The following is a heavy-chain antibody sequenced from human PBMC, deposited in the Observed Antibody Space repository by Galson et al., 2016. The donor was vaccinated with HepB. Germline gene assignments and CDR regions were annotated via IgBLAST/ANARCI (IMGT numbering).Heavy chain of an antibody. CDR3: ARVRDGYNTHFYYGMDV. J-gene: IGHJ6*02. D-gene: IGHD5-24*01. V-gene: IGHV1-46*03. CDR1: GYTFTSFY. Sequence: SVKVSCKASGYTFTSFYMHWVRQAPGQGLEWMGIINLSGGTTNIAQKFQGRVTMTRDTSTSTAHMEVSSLRYEDTAVYYCARVRDGYNTHFYYGMDVWGQGTSVTVS. CDR2: INLSGGTT.